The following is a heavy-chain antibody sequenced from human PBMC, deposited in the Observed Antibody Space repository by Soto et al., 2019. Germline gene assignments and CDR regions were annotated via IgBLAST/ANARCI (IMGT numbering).Heavy chain of an antibody. V-gene: IGHV3-30*18. CDR3: AKDLIYDFWSGYLGYFDY. CDR2: ISYDGSNK. Sequence: QVQLVASGGGVVQPGRSLRLSCAASGFTFSSYGMHWVRQAPGKGLEWVAVISYDGSNKYYADSVKGRFTISRDNSKNTLYLQMNSLSAESTAVYYCAKDLIYDFWSGYLGYFDYWGKGTLVTVSS. J-gene: IGHJ4*02. CDR1: GFTFSSYG. D-gene: IGHD3-3*01.